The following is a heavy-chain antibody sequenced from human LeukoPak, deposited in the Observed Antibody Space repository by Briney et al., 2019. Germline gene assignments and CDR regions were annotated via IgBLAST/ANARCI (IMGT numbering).Heavy chain of an antibody. CDR3: ARDSIQLWPNAIDF. Sequence: GGSLRLSCAASGFTFNNFAMSWVRQAPGKGLKWVSGISGSGDSTYYTDSVKGRFTISRDNSKNTVYLQMNSLRAEDTAVYYCARDSIQLWPNAIDFWGQGTLVTVSS. V-gene: IGHV3-23*01. D-gene: IGHD1-1*01. CDR2: ISGSGDST. J-gene: IGHJ4*02. CDR1: GFTFNNFA.